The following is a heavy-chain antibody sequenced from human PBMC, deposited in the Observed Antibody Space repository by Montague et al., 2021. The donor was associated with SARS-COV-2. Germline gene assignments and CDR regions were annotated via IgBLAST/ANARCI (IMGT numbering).Heavy chain of an antibody. CDR2: GIHSGKT. CDR3: AKGSHIDVTGGLRTGWFDP. D-gene: IGHD7-27*01. Sequence: SETLSLTCAVYGASFSGYHWTWIRQSPRRGLEWIGEGIHSGKTSYNSSLQSRRTMSVDIYKNQFSLRLSSVTAADTAVYFCAKGSHIDVTGGLRTGWFDPWGQGTPVTVSS. J-gene: IGHJ5*02. V-gene: IGHV4-34*01. CDR1: GASFSGYH.